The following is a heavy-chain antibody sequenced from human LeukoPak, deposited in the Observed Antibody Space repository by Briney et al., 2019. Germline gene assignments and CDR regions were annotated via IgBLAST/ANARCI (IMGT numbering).Heavy chain of an antibody. CDR1: GFTFSSCS. J-gene: IGHJ6*02. D-gene: IGHD3-3*01. CDR2: ISSSSSYI. Sequence: PGGSLRLSCAASGFTFSSCSMNWVRQAPGKGLEWVSSISSSSSYIYYADSVKGRFTISRDNAKNSLYLQMNSLRAEDTAVYYCARDFADFWVYYYGMDVWGQGTTVTVSS. V-gene: IGHV3-21*01. CDR3: ARDFADFWVYYYGMDV.